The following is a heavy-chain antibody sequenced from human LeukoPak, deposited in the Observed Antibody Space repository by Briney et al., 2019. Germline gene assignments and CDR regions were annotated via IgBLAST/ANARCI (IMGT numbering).Heavy chain of an antibody. CDR3: AASIRLDAFDI. CDR1: GGSISSYY. V-gene: IGHV4-59*01. J-gene: IGHJ3*02. CDR2: ICYSGST. Sequence: SETLSLTCTVSGGSISSYYWSWIRQPPGKGLEWIGYICYSGSTNYNPSLKSRVTISVDTSKNQFSLKLSSVTAADTAVYYCAASIRLDAFDIWGQGTMVTVSS. D-gene: IGHD2-2*01.